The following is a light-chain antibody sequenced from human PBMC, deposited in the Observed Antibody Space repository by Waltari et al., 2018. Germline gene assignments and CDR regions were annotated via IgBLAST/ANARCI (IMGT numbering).Light chain of an antibody. CDR2: DAS. CDR3: LQGTHWPLT. CDR1: HSVNNNY. V-gene: IGKV3D-20*02. Sequence: VLTQSPGTLSLSPGERATLSCRASHSVNNNYLAWYQQKPGQAPRLLIYDASSRATGIPERFSGSGSETEFTLKISRVEAEDVGVFYCLQGTHWPLTFGGGTKVEIK. J-gene: IGKJ4*01.